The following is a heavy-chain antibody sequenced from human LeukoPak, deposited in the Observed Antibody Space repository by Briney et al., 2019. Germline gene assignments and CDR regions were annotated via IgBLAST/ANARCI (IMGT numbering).Heavy chain of an antibody. D-gene: IGHD3-3*01. CDR1: GFTFSNYA. V-gene: IGHV3-23*01. J-gene: IGHJ5*02. CDR2: ISGSDGST. CDR3: AKDGYDFWSAYQIDL. Sequence: GGSLRLSCAASGFTFSNYAMTWVRQAPGKGLESVSAISGSDGSTYYSDSVTGRFTISRDNLQNTLYLQMSSLRADDTAVYYCAKDGYDFWSAYQIDLWGQGTLVTVSS.